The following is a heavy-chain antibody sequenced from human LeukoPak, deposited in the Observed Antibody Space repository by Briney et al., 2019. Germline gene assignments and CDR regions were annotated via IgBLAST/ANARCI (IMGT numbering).Heavy chain of an antibody. CDR3: AREIAGY. CDR1: GFTFSSYA. CDR2: IYSGGST. J-gene: IGHJ4*02. V-gene: IGHV3-66*01. Sequence: GRSLRLSCAASGFTFSSYAMHWVRQAPGKGLEWVSVIYSGGSTYYAGSVKGRFSVSRDNSKNTVYLQMNSLRVEDTAVYYCAREIAGYWGQGTLVTVSS.